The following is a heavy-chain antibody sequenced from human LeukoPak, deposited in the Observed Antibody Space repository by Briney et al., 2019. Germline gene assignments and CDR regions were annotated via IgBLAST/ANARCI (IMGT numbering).Heavy chain of an antibody. CDR2: ITGSGSGT. J-gene: IGHJ4*02. CDR1: GFTFSTYA. Sequence: GGSLRLSCAASGFTFSTYAMTWVRQAPGKGLQWVSAITGSGSGTYYADSVKGRFTNSRDNSKNTLYLQMNSLRAEDTAVYFCAILSWDGRGSFYWGQGALVTVSS. CDR3: AILSWDGRGSFY. D-gene: IGHD2/OR15-2a*01. V-gene: IGHV3-23*01.